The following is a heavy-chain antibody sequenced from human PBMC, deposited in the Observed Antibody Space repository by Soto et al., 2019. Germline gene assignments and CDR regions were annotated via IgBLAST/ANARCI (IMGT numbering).Heavy chain of an antibody. V-gene: IGHV4-39*01. D-gene: IGHD1-26*01. CDR1: GASITSTSYR. CDR2: FYYSGST. CDR3: ARSVGDYYYGMDV. J-gene: IGHJ6*02. Sequence: ASETLSLTCTVSGASITSTSYRWGWIRQPPGKGLEWIGNFYYSGSTYYNPSLRSRVTISVDASKNQFSVKVSSVTATDTAVYYCARSVGDYYYGMDVWGQGTTVTVSS.